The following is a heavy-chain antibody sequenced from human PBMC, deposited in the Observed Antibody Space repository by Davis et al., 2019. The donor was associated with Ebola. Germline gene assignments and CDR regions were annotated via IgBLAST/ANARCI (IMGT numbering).Heavy chain of an antibody. CDR3: AKDWSVVPAATHYYYYYGMDV. D-gene: IGHD2-2*01. CDR1: GYTFSGYG. J-gene: IGHJ6*02. Sequence: GESLKISCAASGYTFSGYGMHWVRQAPGKGLEWVAVISYDGSNKYYADSVKGRFTISRDNSKNTLYLQMNSLRAEDTAVYYCAKDWSVVPAATHYYYYYGMDVWGQGTTVTVSS. V-gene: IGHV3-30*18. CDR2: ISYDGSNK.